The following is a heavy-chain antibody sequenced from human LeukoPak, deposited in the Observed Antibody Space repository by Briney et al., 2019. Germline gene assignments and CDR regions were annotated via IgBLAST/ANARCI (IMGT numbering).Heavy chain of an antibody. V-gene: IGHV1-18*04. J-gene: IGHJ4*02. CDR2: ISAYNGNT. Sequence: ASVKVSCKASGYTFTSYGISWVRQAPGQGLEWMGWISAYNGNTNYAQKLQGRVTMTTDTSTSTAYMELRSLRPDDTAVYYCARDSSSWCWVRQDYWGQGTLVTVSS. CDR3: ARDSSSWCWVRQDY. CDR1: GYTFTSYG. D-gene: IGHD6-13*01.